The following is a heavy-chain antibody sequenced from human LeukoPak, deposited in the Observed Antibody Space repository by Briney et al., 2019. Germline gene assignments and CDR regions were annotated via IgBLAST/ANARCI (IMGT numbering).Heavy chain of an antibody. CDR1: GYALTELS. V-gene: IGHV1-24*01. J-gene: IGHJ3*02. Sequence: GASVKVSCKVSGYALTELSMHWVRQAPGKGLEWMGGFDPEDGETIYAQKFQGRVTMTEDTSTDTAYMELSSLRSEDTAVYCCATLKTQGAFDIWGQGTMVTVSS. CDR3: ATLKTQGAFDI. CDR2: FDPEDGET.